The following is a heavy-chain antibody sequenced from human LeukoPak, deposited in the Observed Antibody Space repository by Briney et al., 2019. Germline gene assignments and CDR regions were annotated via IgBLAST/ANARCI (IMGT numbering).Heavy chain of an antibody. J-gene: IGHJ6*01. CDR1: GGSISRGGYY. CDR3: ARDPTAGQYYYYGMDV. Sequence: TLSLTCTVSGGSISRGGYYWSWIRQHPGKGRECIGYIYYSGSTYYNPSIKSRVTISVDTSKNQFSMKLSSVTAADTAVYYCARDPTAGQYYYYGMDVWGQGTTVTVSS. CDR2: IYYSGST. V-gene: IGHV4-31*03.